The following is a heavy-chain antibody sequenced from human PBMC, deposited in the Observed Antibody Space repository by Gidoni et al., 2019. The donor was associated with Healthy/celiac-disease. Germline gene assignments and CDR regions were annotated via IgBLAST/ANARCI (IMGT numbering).Heavy chain of an antibody. J-gene: IGHJ4*02. CDR3: AKVGYSRFDY. D-gene: IGHD6-13*01. CDR2: ISYDGSNK. Sequence: QVQLVESGGGVVQPGRSLRLSCAASGFTFSSYGMHWVRQAPGKGLEWVAVISYDGSNKYYADSVKGRFTISRDNSKNTLYLQMNSLRAEDTAVYYCAKVGYSRFDYWGQGTLVTVSS. V-gene: IGHV3-30*18. CDR1: GFTFSSYG.